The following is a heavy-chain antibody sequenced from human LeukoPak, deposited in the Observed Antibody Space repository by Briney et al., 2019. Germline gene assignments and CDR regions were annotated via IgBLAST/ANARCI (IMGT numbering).Heavy chain of an antibody. Sequence: GGSLRLSCAASGFTFSNAWMSWVRQAPGKGLEWVGRIKSKTDGGTTDYAAPVKGRFTISRDDSKNTLYLQMNSLKTEDTAVYYCTIGPYSSSWYVWGYYYYGMDVWGQGTTVTVSS. D-gene: IGHD6-13*01. CDR1: GFTFSNAW. V-gene: IGHV3-15*01. CDR3: TIGPYSSSWYVWGYYYYGMDV. J-gene: IGHJ6*02. CDR2: IKSKTDGGTT.